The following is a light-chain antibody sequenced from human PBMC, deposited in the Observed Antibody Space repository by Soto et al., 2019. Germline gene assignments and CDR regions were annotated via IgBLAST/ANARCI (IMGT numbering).Light chain of an antibody. CDR3: QVWDSSSDHPGVV. Sequence: SYELTQPPSVSVAPGQTARITCGGNDIGSKSVHWYQQKPGQAPVLVVYDDSDRPSGIPVRFSGSNSRNTATLTISSVEAGDEADYYCQVWDSSSDHPGVVFGGGTKLTVL. J-gene: IGLJ2*01. CDR1: DIGSKS. V-gene: IGLV3-21*02. CDR2: DDS.